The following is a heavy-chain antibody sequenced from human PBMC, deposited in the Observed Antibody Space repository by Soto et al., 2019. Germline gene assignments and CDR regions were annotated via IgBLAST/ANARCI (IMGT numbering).Heavy chain of an antibody. D-gene: IGHD2-8*01. CDR2: IRSKAYGGTT. CDR1: GFTFGDYA. J-gene: IGHJ6*02. CDR3: RTSSDYYYGMDV. Sequence: PGGSLRLSCTASGFTFGDYAMSWVRQAPGKGLEWVGFIRSKAYGGTTEYAVSVKGRFTISRDDSKSIAYLQMNSLKTEDTAVYYCRTSSDYYYGMDVWGQGTTVTVSS. V-gene: IGHV3-49*04.